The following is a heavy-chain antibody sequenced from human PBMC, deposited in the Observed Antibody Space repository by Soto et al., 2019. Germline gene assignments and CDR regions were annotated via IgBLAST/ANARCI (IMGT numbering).Heavy chain of an antibody. CDR2: IRSKANSYAT. J-gene: IGHJ4*02. Sequence: EVQLVESGGGLVQPGGSLKLSCAASGFTFSGSAMHWVRQASGKGLEWVGRIRSKANSYATAYAASVKGRFTISRDDSKNTAYLQMNSLKTEDTAVYYCTGSIAASGIDYWGQGTLVTVSS. CDR3: TGSIAASGIDY. D-gene: IGHD6-13*01. V-gene: IGHV3-73*02. CDR1: GFTFSGSA.